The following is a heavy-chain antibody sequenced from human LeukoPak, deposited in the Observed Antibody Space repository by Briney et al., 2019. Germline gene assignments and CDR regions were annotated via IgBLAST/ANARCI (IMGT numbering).Heavy chain of an antibody. D-gene: IGHD3-10*01. CDR1: GFTFSSYS. Sequence: GGSLRLSCAASGFTFSSYSMNWVRQAPGKGLEWVSAISGSGDSTYFGDSVKGRFTISRDNAKNSLYLQMNSLRAEDTALYYCAKDMDTYYYGSGRYPSFDYWGQGTLVTVSS. CDR2: ISGSGDST. CDR3: AKDMDTYYYGSGRYPSFDY. V-gene: IGHV3-23*01. J-gene: IGHJ4*02.